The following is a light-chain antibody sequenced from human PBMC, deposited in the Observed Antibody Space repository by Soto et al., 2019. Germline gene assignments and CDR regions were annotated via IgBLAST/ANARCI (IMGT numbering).Light chain of an antibody. CDR2: WAS. CDR3: QQYFNTPRT. J-gene: IGKJ1*01. CDR1: QSVLSNTNNKEY. Sequence: DIVMTQSPDSLAVTLGERAAINCKCSQSVLSNTNNKEYLAWYQQRPGQPPHLLIYWASTRESGVPDRFNGSGSGTDFTLTISSLQAEDVAVYYCQQYFNTPRTFGQGTKVDIK. V-gene: IGKV4-1*01.